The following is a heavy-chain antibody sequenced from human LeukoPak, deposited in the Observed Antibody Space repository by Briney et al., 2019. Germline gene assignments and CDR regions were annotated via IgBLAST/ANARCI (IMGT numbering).Heavy chain of an antibody. J-gene: IGHJ4*02. D-gene: IGHD4-17*01. CDR1: GGSISSSGSY. Sequence: SETLSLTCTVSGGSISSSGSYWGWIRQPPGKGLEWIGNIYYSGSTYYNPSLKSRVTISVDTSKTQFSLKLTPVTAADTAVYYCARQQSYGDYYFDYWGQGTLVTVSS. CDR3: ARQQSYGDYYFDY. V-gene: IGHV4-39*07. CDR2: IYYSGST.